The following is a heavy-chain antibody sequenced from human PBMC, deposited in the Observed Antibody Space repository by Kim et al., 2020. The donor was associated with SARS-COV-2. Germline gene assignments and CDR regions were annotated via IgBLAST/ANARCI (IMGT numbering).Heavy chain of an antibody. CDR3: ARVDYYDSSGYVMDV. V-gene: IGHV3-33*05. Sequence: GGSLRLSCAASGFTFSSYGMHWVRQAPGKGLEWVAVISYDGSNKYYADSVKGRFTISRDNSKNTLYLQMNSLRAEDTAVYYCARVDYYDSSGYVMDVWGQGTTVTVSS. J-gene: IGHJ6*02. CDR2: ISYDGSNK. D-gene: IGHD3-22*01. CDR1: GFTFSSYG.